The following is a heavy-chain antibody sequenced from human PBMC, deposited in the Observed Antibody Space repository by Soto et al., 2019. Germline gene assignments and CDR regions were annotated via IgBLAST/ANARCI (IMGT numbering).Heavy chain of an antibody. CDR2: ISGDGSAT. D-gene: IGHD2-8*01. Sequence: GSLRLSCAASGFTFSDYWMHWVRQPPGKGPECVSRISGDGSATNYANFVKGRFTISRDNAKNTLYLEMNSLRSDDTAVYYCARRDRNGGYYDYWGQGTLVTVSS. CDR1: GFTFSDYW. V-gene: IGHV3-74*01. CDR3: ARRDRNGGYYDY. J-gene: IGHJ4*02.